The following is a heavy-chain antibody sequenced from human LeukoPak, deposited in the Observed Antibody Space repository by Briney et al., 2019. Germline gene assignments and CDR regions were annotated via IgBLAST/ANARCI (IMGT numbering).Heavy chain of an antibody. CDR1: GGSVSSGNYY. V-gene: IGHV4-61*01. CDR3: ARDPSGYFNY. D-gene: IGHD3-22*01. J-gene: IGHJ4*02. Sequence: SQTLSLTCTVSGGSVSSGNYYWSWIRQPPGRGLEWIGYIYYSGSTNYNPSLKSRVTISVDTSKNQFSLKLSSVTAADTAVYYCARDPSGYFNYWGQGTLATVSS. CDR2: IYYSGST.